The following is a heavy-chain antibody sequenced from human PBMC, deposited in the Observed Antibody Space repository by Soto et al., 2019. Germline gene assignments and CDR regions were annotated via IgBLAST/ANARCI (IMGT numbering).Heavy chain of an antibody. CDR2: ISYDGSNT. D-gene: IGHD6-19*01. CDR3: AKPVTTSGWARPSDN. Sequence: GGSLRLSCAASGFTFSDYPMHWVRQAPGKGLEWVSLISYDGSNTYYADSLKGRFTISRDNSKHTLYLQINSLRVDDTAVYYCAKPVTTSGWARPSDNWGQGTLVTVSS. V-gene: IGHV3-30-3*01. J-gene: IGHJ4*02. CDR1: GFTFSDYP.